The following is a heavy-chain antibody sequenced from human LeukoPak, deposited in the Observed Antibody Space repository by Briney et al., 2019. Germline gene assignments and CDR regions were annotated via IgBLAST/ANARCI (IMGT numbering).Heavy chain of an antibody. J-gene: IGHJ5*02. V-gene: IGHV3-30*18. CDR1: GFTFTSYG. D-gene: IGHD6-6*01. CDR3: AKILRESMDWLDL. Sequence: GRSLRLSCAASGFTFTSYGMHWVRQAPGKGLEWVALISDDGKKKVYADPVKGRFTISRDNSKKTLYLQMNSLRPEDTAVYYCAKILRESMDWLDLWGQGTRATVSS. CDR2: ISDDGKKK.